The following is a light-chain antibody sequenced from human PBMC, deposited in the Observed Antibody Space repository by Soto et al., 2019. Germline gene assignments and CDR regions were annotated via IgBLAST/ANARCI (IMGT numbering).Light chain of an antibody. V-gene: IGKV1-39*01. Sequence: DIQMTQSPSSLSASVGDRVTITCRASQSITIYLNWYQQQPGKAPRLLIYGASTLQTGVPSRFSGSGSMTDCTLTISELQPEDFATYYCQQTYTAPRTFGQGTKVDI. J-gene: IGKJ1*01. CDR1: QSITIY. CDR3: QQTYTAPRT. CDR2: GAS.